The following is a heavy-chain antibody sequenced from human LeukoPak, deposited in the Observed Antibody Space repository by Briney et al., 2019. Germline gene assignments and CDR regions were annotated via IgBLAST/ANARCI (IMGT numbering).Heavy chain of an antibody. Sequence: GGSLRLSCAASGFTFSSYAMSWVRQAPGKGLEWVSGISGSGSSTYYADSVKGRFTVSRDNSKNTLYLQMNSLRAEDTAVYYCAKDSYSSRRFDYWGQGALVTVSS. J-gene: IGHJ4*02. V-gene: IGHV3-23*01. CDR3: AKDSYSSRRFDY. CDR2: ISGSGSST. CDR1: GFTFSSYA. D-gene: IGHD6-13*01.